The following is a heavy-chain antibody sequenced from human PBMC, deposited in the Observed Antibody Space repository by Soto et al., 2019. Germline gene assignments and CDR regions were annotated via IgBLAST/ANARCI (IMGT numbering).Heavy chain of an antibody. Sequence: SETLSLTCAVYGGSFSGYYWSWIRQPPGKGLEWIGEINHSGSTNYNPSLKSRVTISVDTSKNQFSLKLSSVTAADTAVYYCASIVHCSSTSCRDDAFEIWGQGTMVTVS. CDR3: ASIVHCSSTSCRDDAFEI. D-gene: IGHD2-2*01. CDR2: INHSGST. J-gene: IGHJ3*02. V-gene: IGHV4-34*01. CDR1: GGSFSGYY.